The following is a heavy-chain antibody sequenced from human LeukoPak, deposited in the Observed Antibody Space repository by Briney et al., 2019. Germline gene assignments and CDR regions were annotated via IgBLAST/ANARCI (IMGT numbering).Heavy chain of an antibody. CDR1: GFTFSSRDW. CDR2: IKQDGSEK. J-gene: IGHJ4*02. Sequence: GGSLRLSCVASGFTFSSRDWMTWVRQAPGKGLEWVANIKQDGSEKNYVDSVKGRFTISRDNAKNSLYLQMNSLRAEDTAVYYCARVEDYDILTGFDYWGQGTLVTVSS. D-gene: IGHD3-9*01. CDR3: ARVEDYDILTGFDY. V-gene: IGHV3-7*01.